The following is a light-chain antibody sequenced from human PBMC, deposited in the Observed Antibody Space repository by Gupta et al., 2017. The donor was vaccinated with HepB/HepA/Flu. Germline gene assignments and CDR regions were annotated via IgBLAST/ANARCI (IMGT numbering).Light chain of an antibody. J-gene: IGLJ2*01. V-gene: IGLV2-11*01. CDR1: SSDAGGSNY. CDR2: DVS. Sequence: QSALTQPRYFSWSPGPSVTMSCTGSSSDAGGSNYVSWYPQHPGKAPNLSIYDVSKRPSGVLDRFSGSKSGNMASLTISVLQAEDEADYYCCSYGGSYAVVFGGGTKLTVL. CDR3: CSYGGSYAVV.